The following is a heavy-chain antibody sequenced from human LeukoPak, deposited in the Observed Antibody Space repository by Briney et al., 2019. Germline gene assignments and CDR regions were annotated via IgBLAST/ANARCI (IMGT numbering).Heavy chain of an antibody. CDR3: ARDSSYYYGSGTLDY. CDR1: GFTFSSYW. J-gene: IGHJ4*02. V-gene: IGHV3-74*01. Sequence: GGSLRLSCAASGFTFSSYWMHWVRQAPGKGLVWVSRINSDGSSTSYADSVKGRFTISRDNAKNTLYLQMNSLRAEDTAVYYCARDSSYYYGSGTLDYWGQGTLVTVSS. CDR2: INSDGSST. D-gene: IGHD3-10*01.